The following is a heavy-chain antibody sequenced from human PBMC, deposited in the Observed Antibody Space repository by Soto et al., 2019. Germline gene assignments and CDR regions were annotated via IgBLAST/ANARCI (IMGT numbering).Heavy chain of an antibody. CDR3: ATPPVGAATPYAAFDI. J-gene: IGHJ3*02. V-gene: IGHV4-31*03. Sequence: SETLSLTCTVSGGSISSGGYYWSWIRQHPGKGLEWIGYIYYSGSTYYNPSLKSRVTISVDTSKNQFSLKLSSVTAADTAVYYCATPPVGAATPYAAFDIWGQGTMLTGSS. CDR1: GGSISSGGYY. D-gene: IGHD2-15*01. CDR2: IYYSGST.